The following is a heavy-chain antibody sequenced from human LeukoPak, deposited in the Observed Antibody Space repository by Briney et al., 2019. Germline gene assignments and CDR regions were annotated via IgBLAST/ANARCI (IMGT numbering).Heavy chain of an antibody. CDR3: ARDHRPEIQYYYMDV. D-gene: IGHD1-14*01. Sequence: GGSLRLSCAASGFSLSNYGMHWVRQAPGKGLEWVAALLYDGNTKHYADSVKGRFTISRDISKNTFYLQMNSLTAEDTAVYYCARDHRPEIQYYYMDVWGRGTTVAVSS. CDR2: LLYDGNTK. CDR1: GFSLSNYG. V-gene: IGHV3-33*01. J-gene: IGHJ6*03.